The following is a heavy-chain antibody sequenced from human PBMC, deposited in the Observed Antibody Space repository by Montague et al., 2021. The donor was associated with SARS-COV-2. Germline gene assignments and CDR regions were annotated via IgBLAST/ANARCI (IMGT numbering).Heavy chain of an antibody. D-gene: IGHD1-1*01. CDR1: GDSMTGSY. CDR2: IYFSGST. J-gene: IGHJ1*01. CDR3: TRLSLGWNTD. V-gene: IGHV4-59*08. Sequence: SETLSLTCTVSGDSMTGSYWSWIRQPPGKGLEYIGYIYFSGSTSYNPSLKSRLTISVDTSKNQFSLKLSSVTAADTAVYFCTRLSLGWNTDWGQGTLVTVSS.